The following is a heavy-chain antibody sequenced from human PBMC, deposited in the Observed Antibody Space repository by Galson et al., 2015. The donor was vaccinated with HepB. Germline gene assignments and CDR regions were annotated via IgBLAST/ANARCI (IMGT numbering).Heavy chain of an antibody. CDR2: ISAYNGNT. CDR1: GYTFTSYG. D-gene: IGHD3-9*01. V-gene: IGHV1-18*01. J-gene: IGHJ6*03. Sequence: SVKVSCKASGYTFTSYGISWVRQAPGQGLEWMGWISAYNGNTNYAQKLQGRVTMTTDTSTSTAYMELRSLRSDDTAVYYCARSSLVGFDWLFRDYYYYYMDVWGKGTTVTVSS. CDR3: ARSSLVGFDWLFRDYYYYYMDV.